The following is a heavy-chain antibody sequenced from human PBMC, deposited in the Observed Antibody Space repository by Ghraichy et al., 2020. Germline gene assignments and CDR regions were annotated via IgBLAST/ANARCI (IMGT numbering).Heavy chain of an antibody. CDR2: INPSGGST. V-gene: IGHV1-46*01. J-gene: IGHJ6*02. CDR1: GYTFTSYY. D-gene: IGHD2-15*01. Sequence: ASVKVSCKASGYTFTSYYMHWVRQAPGQGLEWMGIINPSGGSTSYAQKFQGRVTMTRDTSTSTVYMELSSLRSEDTAVYYCARDPVVVAATGQLDYYYGMDVWGQGTTVTVSS. CDR3: ARDPVVVAATGQLDYYYGMDV.